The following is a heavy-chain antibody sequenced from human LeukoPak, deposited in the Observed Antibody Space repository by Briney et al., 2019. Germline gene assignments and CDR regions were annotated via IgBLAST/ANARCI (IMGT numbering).Heavy chain of an antibody. J-gene: IGHJ4*02. CDR2: IYYSGST. Sequence: PSETLSLTCTVSGGSISSSSYYWGWIRQPPGKGLEWIGSIYYSGSTYYNPSLKSRVTISVDTSKNQFSLKLSSVTAADTAVYYCARGGELTVTTFDYWGQGTPVTVSS. D-gene: IGHD4-17*01. V-gene: IGHV4-39*01. CDR3: ARGGELTVTTFDY. CDR1: GGSISSSSYY.